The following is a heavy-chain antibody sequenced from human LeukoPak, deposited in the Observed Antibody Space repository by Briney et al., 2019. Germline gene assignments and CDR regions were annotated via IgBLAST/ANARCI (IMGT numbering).Heavy chain of an antibody. Sequence: GASVKVSCKASGYTFTSYAMHWVRQAPGQRLEWMGWINAGNGNTKYSQKFQGRVTITRDTSASTAYMELSSLRSEDTAVYYCAKDASRVGGWFDPWGQGTLVTVSS. D-gene: IGHD2-15*01. J-gene: IGHJ5*02. V-gene: IGHV1-3*01. CDR2: INAGNGNT. CDR1: GYTFTSYA. CDR3: AKDASRVGGWFDP.